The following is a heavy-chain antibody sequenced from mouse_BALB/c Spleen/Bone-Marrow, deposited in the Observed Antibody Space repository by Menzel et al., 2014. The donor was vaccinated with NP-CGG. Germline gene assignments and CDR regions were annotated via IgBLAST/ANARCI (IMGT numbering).Heavy chain of an antibody. J-gene: IGHJ2*01. Sequence: EVNLEESGGGLVQPGGSRKLSCAASGFTFSSFGMHWVRQAPEKGLEWVAYISSGSSTIYYADTVKGRFTISRDNPKNTLFLQMTSLRSEDTAMYYCARGGNWDDFDYWGQGTTLTVSS. D-gene: IGHD4-1*01. CDR2: ISSGSSTI. CDR3: ARGGNWDDFDY. CDR1: GFTFSSFG. V-gene: IGHV5-17*02.